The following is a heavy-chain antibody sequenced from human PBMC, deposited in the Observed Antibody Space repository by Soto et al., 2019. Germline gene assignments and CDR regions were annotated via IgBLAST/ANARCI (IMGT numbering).Heavy chain of an antibody. D-gene: IGHD3-3*01. Sequence: PSETLSLTCAVYGGSFSGYYWSWLRQPPGKGLEWIGEINHSGSTNYNPSLKSRVTISVDTSKNQFSLKLSSVTAADTAVYYCARGAQPAITIFGVVRWDYWGQGTLVTVSS. CDR2: INHSGST. CDR3: ARGAQPAITIFGVVRWDY. V-gene: IGHV4-34*01. J-gene: IGHJ4*02. CDR1: GGSFSGYY.